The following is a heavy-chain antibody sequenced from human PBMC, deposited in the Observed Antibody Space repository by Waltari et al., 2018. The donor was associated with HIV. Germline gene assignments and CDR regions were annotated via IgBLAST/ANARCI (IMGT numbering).Heavy chain of an antibody. CDR3: ARDLSYGTTWPSY. Sequence: QVRLVESGGGVAQPGTSLRLSCLASGFTLSSYGMHWVRQAPGKGLGWVAFASFDVIITYSIASVKGRFTVSRENSKNTLYLQMNSLRVEDTGVYYFARDLSYGTTWPSYWGQGALFTVSS. V-gene: IGHV3-30*03. D-gene: IGHD3-10*01. CDR1: GFTLSSYG. CDR2: ASFDVIIT. J-gene: IGHJ4*02.